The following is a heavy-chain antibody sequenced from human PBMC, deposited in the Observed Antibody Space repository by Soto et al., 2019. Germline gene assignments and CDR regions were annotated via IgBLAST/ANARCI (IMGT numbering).Heavy chain of an antibody. CDR1: GFTFSSYA. CDR2: ISGSGGST. CDR3: AKDSEGAQRGYYDFWSGYLTGGVYYYYYYMDV. V-gene: IGHV3-23*01. Sequence: GGSLRLSCAASGFTFSSYAMSWVRQAPGKGLEWVSAISGSGGSTYYADSVKGRFTISRDNSKKTLYLQMNSLRAEDTAVYYCAKDSEGAQRGYYDFWSGYLTGGVYYYYYYMDVWGKGTTVTVSS. J-gene: IGHJ6*03. D-gene: IGHD3-3*01.